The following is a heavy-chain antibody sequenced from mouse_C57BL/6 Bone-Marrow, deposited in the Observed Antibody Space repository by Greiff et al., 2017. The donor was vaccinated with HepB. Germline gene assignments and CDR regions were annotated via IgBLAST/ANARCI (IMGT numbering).Heavy chain of an antibody. V-gene: IGHV5-16*01. D-gene: IGHD1-1*01. CDR1: GFTFSDYY. J-gene: IGHJ1*03. CDR3: ARDFYYYGSYWYFDV. CDR2: INYDGSST. Sequence: EVKLQESEGGLVQPGSSMKLSCTASGFTFSDYYMAWVRQVPEKGLEWVANINYDGSSTYYLDSLKSRFIISRDNAKNILYLQMSSLKSEDTATYYCARDFYYYGSYWYFDVWGTGTTVTVSS.